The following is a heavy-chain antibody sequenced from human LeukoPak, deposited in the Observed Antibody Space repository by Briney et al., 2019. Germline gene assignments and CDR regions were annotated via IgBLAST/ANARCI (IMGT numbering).Heavy chain of an antibody. CDR2: VYRSGSS. CDR1: GDSISTSSNY. D-gene: IGHD4-17*01. Sequence: PSETLSLTCTVSGDSISTSSNYWGWIRQLPGKGLEWIGSVYRSGSSYYNPSLKSRVTISVDTSKNQFSLKLSSVTAADTAVYYCARHYLTVTTHSFDYWGQGTLVTVSS. J-gene: IGHJ4*02. V-gene: IGHV4-39*01. CDR3: ARHYLTVTTHSFDY.